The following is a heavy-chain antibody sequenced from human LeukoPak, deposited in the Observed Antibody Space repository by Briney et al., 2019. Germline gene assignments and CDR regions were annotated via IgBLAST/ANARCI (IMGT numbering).Heavy chain of an antibody. CDR2: IGTAGDT. J-gene: IGHJ6*02. CDR3: ARGGSGYDWEVLYGMDV. D-gene: IGHD5-12*01. CDR1: GSTFSSYD. Sequence: GGSLRLSCAASGSTFSSYDMHWVRQATGKGLEWVSAIGTAGDTYYPGSVKGRFTISRENAKNSLYLQMNSLRAGDTAVYYCARGGSGYDWEVLYGMDVWGQGTTVTVSS. V-gene: IGHV3-13*01.